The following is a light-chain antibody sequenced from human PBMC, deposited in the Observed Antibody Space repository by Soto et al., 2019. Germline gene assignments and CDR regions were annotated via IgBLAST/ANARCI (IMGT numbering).Light chain of an antibody. Sequence: IQMTQSPSSLSASVGDRVTITCRASQRVTTYLNWYQQKPGKAPKVLISTASTLQRGVPSRFSGSGSGTDFTLTITTLQPGDFATYSCQQSYSTPYTFGQGTKLEIK. CDR2: TAS. CDR3: QQSYSTPYT. CDR1: QRVTTY. V-gene: IGKV1-39*01. J-gene: IGKJ2*01.